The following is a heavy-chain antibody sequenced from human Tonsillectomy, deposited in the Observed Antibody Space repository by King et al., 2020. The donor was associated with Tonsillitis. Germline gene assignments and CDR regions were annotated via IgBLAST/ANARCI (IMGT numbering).Heavy chain of an antibody. CDR3: AREFGMGYGDSGWFDA. D-gene: IGHD4-17*01. CDR2: ISHDGINK. J-gene: IGHJ5*02. CDR1: GFTFSNYA. V-gene: IGHV3-30*10. Sequence: VQLVESGGGVVQPGRSLRLSCAASGFTFSNYAMDWVRQAPGKGLEWVAVISHDGINKYYRDSVKGRLTISRDNSKNTLYLQMNSLRADDTAVYYCAREFGMGYGDSGWFDAWGQGTLVTVSS.